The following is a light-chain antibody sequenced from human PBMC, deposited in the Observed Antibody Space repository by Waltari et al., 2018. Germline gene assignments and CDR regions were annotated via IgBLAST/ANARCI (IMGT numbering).Light chain of an antibody. J-gene: IGKJ2*01. V-gene: IGKV2-28*01. CDR2: LGS. CDR1: LSLLHSNKFNY. CDR3: MQALQTPRT. Sequence: DIALTPSPLSLSVTPGEPASISCRSSLSLLHSNKFNYLDWYLQKPGQSPQLLIYLGSNRASGVPDRFSGSGSGTDFTLNISRVEAKDVGVYYCMQALQTPRTFGQGTRLEIK.